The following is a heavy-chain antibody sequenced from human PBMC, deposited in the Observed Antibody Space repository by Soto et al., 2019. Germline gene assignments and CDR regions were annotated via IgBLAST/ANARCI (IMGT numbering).Heavy chain of an antibody. D-gene: IGHD3-16*02. CDR2: IKSKTDGGTT. J-gene: IGHJ6*03. V-gene: IGHV3-15*01. CDR1: GFTFSNAW. Sequence: GGSLRLSCAASGFTFSNAWMSWVRQAPGKGLEWVGRIKSKTDGGTTDYAAPVIGRFTISSDDSKNTLYLQMNSLKTEDTAVYYCTTVTSGDDYIWGSYRRYYMDVWGKGTTVTVSS. CDR3: TTVTSGDDYIWGSYRRYYMDV.